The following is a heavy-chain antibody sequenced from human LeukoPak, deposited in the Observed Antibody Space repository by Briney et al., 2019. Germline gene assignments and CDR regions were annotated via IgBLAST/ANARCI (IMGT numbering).Heavy chain of an antibody. D-gene: IGHD3-9*01. CDR1: GYTFSSYG. Sequence: ASVKVSCKTSGYTFSSYGITWVRQAPGQGLEWVGWIRGDNGNTNYAQKLQGRVTMTTDTSTSTAYMELRSLRSDDTAVYYCARGPDILTGFNDYWGQGTLVTVSS. CDR3: ARGPDILTGFNDY. CDR2: IRGDNGNT. V-gene: IGHV1-18*01. J-gene: IGHJ4*02.